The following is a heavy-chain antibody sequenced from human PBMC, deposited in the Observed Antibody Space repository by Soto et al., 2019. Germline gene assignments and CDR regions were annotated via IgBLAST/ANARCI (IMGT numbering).Heavy chain of an antibody. D-gene: IGHD2-15*01. V-gene: IGHV1-69*13. CDR3: ARGPHHCSGGSCYSVWFGP. CDR1: GGTFSSYA. J-gene: IGHJ5*02. CDR2: IIPIFGTA. Sequence: SVKVSCKASGGTFSSYAISWVRQAPGQGLEWMGGIIPIFGTANYAQKFQGRVTITADESTSTAYMELSSLRSEDTAVYYCARGPHHCSGGSCYSVWFGPWGQGTLVTVSS.